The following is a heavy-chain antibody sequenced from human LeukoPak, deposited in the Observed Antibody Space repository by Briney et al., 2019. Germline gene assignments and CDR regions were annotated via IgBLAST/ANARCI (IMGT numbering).Heavy chain of an antibody. D-gene: IGHD2-2*01. Sequence: GGSLRLSCAASGFTFSNYAMSWVRQAPGKGLEWVSAIGGSGGSAYYVDSVKGRFTTSRDTSKNTVYLQMNCLRAEDTAVYYCAKDGDLEDIIVVPTAYPFDYWGQGTLVTVSS. CDR3: AKDGDLEDIIVVPTAYPFDY. CDR1: GFTFSNYA. CDR2: IGGSGGSA. J-gene: IGHJ4*02. V-gene: IGHV3-23*01.